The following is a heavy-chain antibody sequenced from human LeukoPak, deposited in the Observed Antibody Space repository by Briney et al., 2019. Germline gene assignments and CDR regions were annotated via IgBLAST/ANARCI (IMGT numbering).Heavy chain of an antibody. CDR3: ATGVPSGYSSSWYIGPFDY. V-gene: IGHV1-24*01. J-gene: IGHJ4*02. CDR1: GYTLTELS. Sequence: ASVKVSCKVSGYTLTELSMHWVRQAPGKGLEWMVGFDPEDGETIYAQKFQGRVTMTEDTSTDTAYMELSSLRSEDTAVYYCATGVPSGYSSSWYIGPFDYWGQGTLVTVSS. CDR2: FDPEDGET. D-gene: IGHD6-13*01.